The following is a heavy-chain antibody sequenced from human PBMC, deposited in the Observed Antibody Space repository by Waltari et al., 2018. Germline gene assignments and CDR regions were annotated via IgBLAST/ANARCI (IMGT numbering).Heavy chain of an antibody. J-gene: IGHJ4*02. CDR2: IWYDGSNK. Sequence: QVQLVESGGGVVQPGRSLRLSCAASGFTFSSYGMHWVRQAPGKGLEWVAVIWYDGSNKYDADSVKGRVTISRDNSKNTLYLQMNSLRAEDTAVYYCARVSTHGDYTPDYWGQGTLVTVSS. V-gene: IGHV3-33*01. D-gene: IGHD4-17*01. CDR3: ARVSTHGDYTPDY. CDR1: GFTFSSYG.